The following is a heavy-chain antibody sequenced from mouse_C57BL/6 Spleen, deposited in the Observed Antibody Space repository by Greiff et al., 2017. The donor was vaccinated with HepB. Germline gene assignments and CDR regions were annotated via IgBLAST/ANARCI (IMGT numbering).Heavy chain of an antibody. CDR1: GFNIKDYY. CDR3: TTDGYYGSSLVWFAY. D-gene: IGHD1-1*01. J-gene: IGHJ3*01. CDR2: IDPEDGDT. Sequence: EVQLQQSGAELVRPGASVKLSCTASGFNIKDYYMHWVKQRPEQGLEWIGRIDPEDGDTEYAPKFQGKATMTADTSSNTAYLQLSSLTSEDTAVYYCTTDGYYGSSLVWFAYWGQGTLVTVSA. V-gene: IGHV14-1*01.